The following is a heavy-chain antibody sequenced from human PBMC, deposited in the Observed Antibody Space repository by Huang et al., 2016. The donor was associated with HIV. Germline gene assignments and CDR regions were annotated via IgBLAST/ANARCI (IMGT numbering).Heavy chain of an antibody. D-gene: IGHD4-17*01. CDR2: ISAHNGDT. CDR3: ARDSAITVTAYSDY. Sequence: VQLVQSGPDVWKPGASLKISCRASGYGFRAQGLTWVRQAPGQGLEWLGWISAHNGDTIDAQKVQSRMSLTANVSTNTGYLELWGLRYDDTALYYCARDSAITVTAYSDYWGPGTLVTVSS. J-gene: IGHJ4*02. CDR1: GYGFRAQG. V-gene: IGHV1-18*01.